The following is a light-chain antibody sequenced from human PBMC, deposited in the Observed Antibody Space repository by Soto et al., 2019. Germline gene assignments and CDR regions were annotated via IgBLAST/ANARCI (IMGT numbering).Light chain of an antibody. J-gene: IGLJ1*01. Sequence: QSALTQPASVSGSPGQSITISCTGTSSDVGGYNYVSWYQQHPGKAPKLMIYEVSNRPSGVSNRFSGSKSGNTASLTISGLQAEDEADYHCSSYTSSSTLGVFGTGTKVTVL. CDR1: SSDVGGYNY. CDR3: SSYTSSSTLGV. V-gene: IGLV2-14*01. CDR2: EVS.